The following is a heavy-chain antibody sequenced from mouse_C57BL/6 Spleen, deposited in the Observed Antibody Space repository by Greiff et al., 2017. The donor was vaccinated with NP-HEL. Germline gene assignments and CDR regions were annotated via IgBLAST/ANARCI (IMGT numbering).Heavy chain of an antibody. CDR3: SRSDSAGYLYCFDY. CDR2: IYPGSGNT. J-gene: IGHJ2*01. V-gene: IGHV1-66*01. D-gene: IGHD3-2*02. CDR1: GYSFTSYY. Sequence: QVQLQQSGPELVKPGASVKISCKASGYSFTSYYIHWVKQRPGQGLEWIGWIYPGSGNTKYNEKFKGKATLTADTSSSTAYMQLSSLTSEDSAVYYCSRSDSAGYLYCFDYWGQGTTLTVSS.